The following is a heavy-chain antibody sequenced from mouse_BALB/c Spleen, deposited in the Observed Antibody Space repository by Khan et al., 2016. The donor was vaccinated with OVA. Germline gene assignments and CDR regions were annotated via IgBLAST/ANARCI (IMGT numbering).Heavy chain of an antibody. D-gene: IGHD1-1*01. J-gene: IGHJ2*01. CDR1: GFTFSSYG. Sequence: VELVESGGGLVQPGGSRKLSCAASGFTFSSYGMHWVRQAPERGLEWVAYISVDSNTIYYADTVKGRFTISRDTPRNTLFLQLTSLMSEDTAIYYCATSYFYGYYFDYWGPGTTLTVSS. V-gene: IGHV5-17*02. CDR2: ISVDSNTI. CDR3: ATSYFYGYYFDY.